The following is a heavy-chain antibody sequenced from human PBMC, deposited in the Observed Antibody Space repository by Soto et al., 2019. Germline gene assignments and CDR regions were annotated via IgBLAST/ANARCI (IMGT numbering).Heavy chain of an antibody. CDR2: MNPNSGNT. CDR1: GYTFTSYD. V-gene: IGHV1-8*01. D-gene: IGHD3-9*01. J-gene: IGHJ4*02. CDR3: ARGRSDILPHYEIDY. Sequence: QVQLVQSGAEVKKPGASVKVSCKASGYTFTSYDINWVRQATGQGLEWMGWMNPNSGNTGYAQKFQGRVTMTRNTSXXKAYMSLSSLRSEDTAVYYCARGRSDILPHYEIDYWGQGTLVTVSS.